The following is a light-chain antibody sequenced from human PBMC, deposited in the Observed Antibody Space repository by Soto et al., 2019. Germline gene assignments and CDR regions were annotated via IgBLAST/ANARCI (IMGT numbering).Light chain of an antibody. CDR2: DVS. Sequence: QSALTQPASVSGSPGQSITISCTGTSSDVGGYNYVSWYQQHPGKAPKLMIYDVSNPPSGVSNRFSGSKSGNTASLTISGLQAEDEADYYCSSYTSISTLVFGGGTRLTV. J-gene: IGLJ2*01. CDR3: SSYTSISTLV. V-gene: IGLV2-14*01. CDR1: SSDVGGYNY.